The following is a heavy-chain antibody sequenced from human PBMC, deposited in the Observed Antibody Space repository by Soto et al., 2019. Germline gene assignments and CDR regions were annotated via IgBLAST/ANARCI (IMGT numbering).Heavy chain of an antibody. CDR3: ARYDSSGYYDPFDY. J-gene: IGHJ4*02. V-gene: IGHV4-39*01. Sequence: SETLSLTCTVSGGSISSSSYYWGWIRQPPGKGLEWIGSIYYSGSTYYNPSLKSRVTIPVDTSKNQFSLKLSSVTAADTAVYYCARYDSSGYYDPFDYWGQGTLVTVSS. CDR2: IYYSGST. D-gene: IGHD3-22*01. CDR1: GGSISSSSYY.